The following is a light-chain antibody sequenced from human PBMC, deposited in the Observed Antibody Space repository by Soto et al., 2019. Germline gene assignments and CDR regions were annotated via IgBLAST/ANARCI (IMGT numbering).Light chain of an antibody. CDR3: CSYATGSVYV. V-gene: IGLV2-14*01. CDR1: SSDVGGYNY. CDR2: DVN. Sequence: QSALTQPASVSGSPGQSITISCTGTSSDVGGYNYVSWYQQHPGKVPKLMMFDVNNRPSGVSNRLSGSKSGNTASLTISGLQAEDEADYFCCSYATGSVYVFGTGTKLTVL. J-gene: IGLJ1*01.